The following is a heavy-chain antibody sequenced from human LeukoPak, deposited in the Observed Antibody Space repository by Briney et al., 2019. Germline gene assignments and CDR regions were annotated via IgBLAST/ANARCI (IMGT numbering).Heavy chain of an antibody. CDR1: GFTFSSYS. V-gene: IGHV3-21*01. Sequence: GGSLRLSCAASGFTFSSYSMNWVRQAPGKGLEWVSSISSSSSYIYYADSVKGRFTISRDNDKNSLYLKMNSLRAEDTAVYYCARETYYYDSSPTDWGQGTLVTVSS. J-gene: IGHJ4*02. D-gene: IGHD3-22*01. CDR2: ISSSSSYI. CDR3: ARETYYYDSSPTD.